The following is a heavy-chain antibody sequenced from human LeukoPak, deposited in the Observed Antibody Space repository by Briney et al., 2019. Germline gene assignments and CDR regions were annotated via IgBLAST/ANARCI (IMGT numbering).Heavy chain of an antibody. V-gene: IGHV1-18*01. CDR1: GYTFTSYG. Sequence: ASVKVSCKASGYTFTSYGISWVRQAPGQGLEWMGWISGYNGNTNYAQKLQGRVTMTTDTSTSTAYMELRSLRSDDTAMYYCARQDEYTVLIDYWGQGTLVTVSS. D-gene: IGHD4-23*01. CDR2: ISGYNGNT. CDR3: ARQDEYTVLIDY. J-gene: IGHJ4*02.